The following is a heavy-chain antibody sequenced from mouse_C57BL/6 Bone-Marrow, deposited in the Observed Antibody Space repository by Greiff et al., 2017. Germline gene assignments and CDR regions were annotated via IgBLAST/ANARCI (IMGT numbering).Heavy chain of an antibody. CDR3: TRSRVEATDY. CDR2: FYPETGGT. V-gene: IGHV1-15*01. CDR1: GYSFTDYQ. Sequence: LVESGAELVRPGASVTLSCKASGYSFTDYQMYLVKQTPVHGLDWIGFFYPETGGTAYNQKFKGKAILTADKSSSTAYMELRSLTSEDSAVYCCTRSRVEATDYWGQSATLTGS. D-gene: IGHD1-1*01. J-gene: IGHJ2*01.